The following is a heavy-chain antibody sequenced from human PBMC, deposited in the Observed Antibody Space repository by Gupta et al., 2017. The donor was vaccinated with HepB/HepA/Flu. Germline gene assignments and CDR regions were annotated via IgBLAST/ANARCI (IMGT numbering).Heavy chain of an antibody. CDR1: GYTFTSYY. V-gene: IGHV1-46*01. J-gene: IGHJ5*02. Sequence: QVQLVQSGAEVKKPGASVKVSCKASGYTFTSYYMHWVRQAPGQGLEWMGIINPSGGSTSYEQKFQGRVTMTRDTSTSTVYMELSSLRSEDTAVYYCAREHEKVEVPAASGGYGWFDPWGQGTLVTVSS. CDR2: INPSGGST. CDR3: AREHEKVEVPAASGGYGWFDP. D-gene: IGHD2-2*01.